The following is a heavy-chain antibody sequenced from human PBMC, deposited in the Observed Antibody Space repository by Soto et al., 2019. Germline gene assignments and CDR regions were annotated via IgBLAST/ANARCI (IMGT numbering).Heavy chain of an antibody. D-gene: IGHD6-6*01. Sequence: SETLSLTCAVYGGSFSGYYWSWIRQPPGKGLEWIGEINHSGSTNYNPSLKSRVTISVDTSKNQFSPKLSSVTAADTAVYYCASYQYSSSFSYWGQGTLVTVSS. CDR3: ASYQYSSSFSY. CDR1: GGSFSGYY. J-gene: IGHJ4*02. V-gene: IGHV4-34*01. CDR2: INHSGST.